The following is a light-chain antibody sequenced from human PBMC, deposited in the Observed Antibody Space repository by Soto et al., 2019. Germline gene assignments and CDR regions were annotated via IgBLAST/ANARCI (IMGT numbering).Light chain of an antibody. J-gene: IGKJ1*01. CDR3: QQYNGYSRT. Sequence: DIQMTQSPSSLSASVGDRVTITCRASQGIRNDLAWFQQKPGKAPKRLIYAASNLQSGVPSRFSGSGSGTEFTLTISSMKHDDFATFYCQQYNGYSRTFGQGTKVDIK. CDR1: QGIRND. CDR2: AAS. V-gene: IGKV1-17*01.